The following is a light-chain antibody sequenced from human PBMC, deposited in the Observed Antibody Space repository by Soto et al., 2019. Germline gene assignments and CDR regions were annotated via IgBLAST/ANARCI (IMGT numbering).Light chain of an antibody. CDR2: GAS. J-gene: IGKJ5*01. Sequence: EIVLTQSPATLSLSPGERATLSCRASQSVSSYLLWYQQKPGQAPRLLIYGASTRAAGIPDRFSGSGSGTDFTLTITRLEPEDSAVYFCQQYTGPPTTFGQGTRLEIK. V-gene: IGKV3-11*01. CDR3: QQYTGPPTT. CDR1: QSVSSY.